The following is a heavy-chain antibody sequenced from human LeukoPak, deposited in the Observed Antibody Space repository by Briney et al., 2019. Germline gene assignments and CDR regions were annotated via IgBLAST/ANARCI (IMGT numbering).Heavy chain of an antibody. CDR2: IKQDGSEK. D-gene: IGHD3-10*01. CDR3: ARMVRTSIDY. Sequence: GESLTLSCAASGFTFSSYWMSWVRQAPGQGKELVANIKQDGSEKYYVDSVEGRLLASRDNAKNSLYLQKLSLRADDTAVFYCARMVRTSIDYWGEGTLVTASP. J-gene: IGHJ4*02. V-gene: IGHV3-7*01. CDR1: GFTFSSYW.